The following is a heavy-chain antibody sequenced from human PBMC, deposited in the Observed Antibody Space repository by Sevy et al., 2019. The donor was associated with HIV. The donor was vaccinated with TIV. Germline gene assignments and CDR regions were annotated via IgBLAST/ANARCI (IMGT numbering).Heavy chain of an antibody. CDR2: ISGSGAST. CDR3: AKGTGSGGVCYSVLDC. V-gene: IGHV3-23*01. J-gene: IGHJ4*01. CDR1: GFIFTNYA. D-gene: IGHD2-15*01. Sequence: GGSLRLSCAASGFIFTNYAMTWVRQAPGKGLEWVSGISGSGASTYYADSVKGRFTISRDNSRNTLYPQMNSRRVEDTALYYCAKGTGSGGVCYSVLDCWGQGTRVTVSS.